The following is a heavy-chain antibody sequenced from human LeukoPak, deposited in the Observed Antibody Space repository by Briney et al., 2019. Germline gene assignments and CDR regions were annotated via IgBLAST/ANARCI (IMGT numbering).Heavy chain of an antibody. CDR1: GGSVSSSVYY. V-gene: IGHV4-39*01. Sequence: PSETLSLTCSVSGGSVSSSVYYWGWIRQPPGKGLEWIGSLYYSGSTYYNPSLKSRVTMPVDTSKNQFSLKLSSVTAADTAVYFCASAATSSVDYWGQGTLVTVSS. CDR2: LYYSGST. CDR3: ASAATSSVDY. J-gene: IGHJ4*02. D-gene: IGHD2-15*01.